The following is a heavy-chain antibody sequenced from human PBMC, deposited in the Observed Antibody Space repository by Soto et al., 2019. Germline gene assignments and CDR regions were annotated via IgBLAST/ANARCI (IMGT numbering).Heavy chain of an antibody. CDR3: ARARSVVSTPFDY. D-gene: IGHD5-12*01. V-gene: IGHV3-30-3*01. J-gene: IGHJ4*02. Sequence: GGSLRLSCAASGFTFSNYVMHWVRQAPGKGPEWVAVISYDGSYNYYADSVNGRFTFSRDNSKNMLFLQMSSLTTEDTAVYYCARARSVVSTPFDYWGQGTLVTVSS. CDR1: GFTFSNYV. CDR2: ISYDGSYN.